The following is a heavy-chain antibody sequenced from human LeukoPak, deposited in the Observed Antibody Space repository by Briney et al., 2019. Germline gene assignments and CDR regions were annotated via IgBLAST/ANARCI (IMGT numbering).Heavy chain of an antibody. J-gene: IGHJ4*02. CDR3: ARGVAYGDYGGDYFDY. V-gene: IGHV3-66*01. CDR1: GFTVSSNY. Sequence: GGSLRLSCAASGFTVSSNYMSWVRQAPGKGLEWVSVIYSGGSTYYADSVKGRFTISRDNSKNTLYLQMNSLRAEDTAVYYCARGVAYGDYGGDYFDYWGQGTLVTVSS. D-gene: IGHD4-17*01. CDR2: IYSGGST.